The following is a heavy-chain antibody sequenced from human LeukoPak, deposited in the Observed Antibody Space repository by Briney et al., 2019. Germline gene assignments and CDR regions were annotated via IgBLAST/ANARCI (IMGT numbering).Heavy chain of an antibody. J-gene: IGHJ6*02. CDR3: ARVRCVVVPAAIARRVYYYYGMDV. D-gene: IGHD2-2*01. V-gene: IGHV4-34*01. Sequence: GEXNHSGXXNYNPSLKSRVTISVDTSKNQFSLKLSSVTAADTAVYYCARVRCVVVPAAIARRVYYYYGMDVWGQGTTVTVSS. CDR2: XNHSGXX.